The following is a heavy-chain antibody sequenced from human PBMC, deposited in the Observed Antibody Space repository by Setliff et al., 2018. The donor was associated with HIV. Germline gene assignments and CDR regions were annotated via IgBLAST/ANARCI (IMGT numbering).Heavy chain of an antibody. J-gene: IGHJ5*02. CDR3: AGDSGYPSNWFDP. CDR1: GGSISSSY. Sequence: SETLSLTCTVSGGSISSSYWSWIRQPPGKGLEWIGYIYYSGTTYYAPSLETRLTISVDTSTNQFSLKLTSVTAADTAMYFCAGDSGYPSNWFDPWGQGILVTVSS. CDR2: IYYSGTT. D-gene: IGHD3-22*01. V-gene: IGHV4-59*04.